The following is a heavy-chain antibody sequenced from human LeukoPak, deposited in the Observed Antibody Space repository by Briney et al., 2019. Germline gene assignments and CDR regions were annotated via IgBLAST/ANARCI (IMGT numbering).Heavy chain of an antibody. CDR2: INHSGST. J-gene: IGHJ5*02. V-gene: IGHV4-34*01. D-gene: IGHD2-2*02. CDR3: ARGGCDSTSCYTRSWFDP. CDR1: GGSFGGYY. Sequence: SETLSLTCAVYGGSFGGYYWSWIRQPPGKGLEWIGEINHSGSTNYNPSLKSRVTISVDTSKNQFFLKLSSVTAADTAVYYCARGGCDSTSCYTRSWFDPWGQGTLVTVSS.